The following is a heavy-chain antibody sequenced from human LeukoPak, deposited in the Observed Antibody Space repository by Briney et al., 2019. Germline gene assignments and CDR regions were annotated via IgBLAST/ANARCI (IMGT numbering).Heavy chain of an antibody. V-gene: IGHV3-23*01. J-gene: IGHJ4*02. CDR1: GFTLSSHV. CDR2: ISEYDGRT. D-gene: IGHD5-24*01. CDR3: ARRGGSDGWGDFDY. Sequence: GGFLRLSCAASGFTLSSHVMNWVRQAPGKGLEWVASISEYDGRTFYADSVNGRFTISRDNSRNTLYLQMDSLRAEDTAVYFCARRGGSDGWGDFDYWGQGTLVTVSS.